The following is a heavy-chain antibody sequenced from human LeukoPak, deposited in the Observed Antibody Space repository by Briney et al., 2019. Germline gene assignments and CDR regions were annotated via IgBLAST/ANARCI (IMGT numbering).Heavy chain of an antibody. V-gene: IGHV4-4*07. CDR1: GGSISSYY. Sequence: SETLSLTCTVSGGSISSYYWSWIRQPAGKGLEWIGRIYTSGSTNYNPSLKSRVTMSVDTSKNQFSLKLSSVTAADTAVYYWARHDCSSYSCYTGGGFDPWGQGTLVTVSS. CDR2: IYTSGST. CDR3: ARHDCSSYSCYTGGGFDP. J-gene: IGHJ5*01. D-gene: IGHD2-2*02.